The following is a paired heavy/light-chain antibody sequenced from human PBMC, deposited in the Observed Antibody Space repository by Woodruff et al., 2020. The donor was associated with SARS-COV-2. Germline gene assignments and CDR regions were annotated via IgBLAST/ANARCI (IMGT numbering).Heavy chain of an antibody. CDR2: IYYSGNS. CDR3: ARGIAAAGYWYFDL. D-gene: IGHD6-13*01. Sequence: QVQLQESGPGLVKPSETLSLTCTVSGGSVSSGSYYWSWIRQPPGKELEWIGYIYYSGNSNYNPSLKSRVTISVDTSKNQFSLKLSSVTAADTAVYYCARGIAAAGYWYFDLWGRGTLVTVSS. CDR1: GGSVSSGSYY. J-gene: IGHJ2*01. V-gene: IGHV4-61*01.
Light chain of an antibody. CDR3: QQYYSYPS. Sequence: AIRMTQSPSSFSASTGDRVTITCRASQGISSYLAWYQQKPGKAPKLLIYAASTLQSGVPSRFSGSGSGTDFTLTISCLQSEDFATYYCQQYYSYPSFGQGTKVEIK. V-gene: IGKV1-8*01. CDR2: AAS. CDR1: QGISSY. J-gene: IGKJ1*01.